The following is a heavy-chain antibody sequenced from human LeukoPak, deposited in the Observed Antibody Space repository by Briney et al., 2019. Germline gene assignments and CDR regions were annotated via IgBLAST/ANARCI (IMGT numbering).Heavy chain of an antibody. CDR3: ARGGDYYGSGTYYAFDP. CDR1: GGSIDSYY. CDR2: IYFGGSA. V-gene: IGHV4-59*01. D-gene: IGHD3-10*01. J-gene: IGHJ5*02. Sequence: SETLSLTCSVSGGSIDSYYWSWIRQPPGTGLEWIGCIYFGGSANYDPSLKSRVTISVDTSKNQFSLRLTSVTAADTAVYYCARGGDYYGSGTYYAFDPWGQGTLVTVSS.